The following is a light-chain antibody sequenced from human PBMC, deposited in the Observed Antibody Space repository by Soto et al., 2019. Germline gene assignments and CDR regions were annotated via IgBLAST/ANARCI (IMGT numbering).Light chain of an antibody. Sequence: EIVMTQSPATLSVSPGESATLSCRASQSVASHLAWYQQKPGQAPRLLIFGASVRATGIPARFSGSGSGTEFVLTIDSLQSEDFAVYYCHQYNDWLSITFGQGTRLEI. CDR2: GAS. J-gene: IGKJ5*01. CDR1: QSVASH. CDR3: HQYNDWLSIT. V-gene: IGKV3-15*01.